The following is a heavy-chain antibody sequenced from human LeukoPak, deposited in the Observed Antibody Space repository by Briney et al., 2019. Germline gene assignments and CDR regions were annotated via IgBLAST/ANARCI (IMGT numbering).Heavy chain of an antibody. D-gene: IGHD2-8*01. J-gene: IGHJ6*03. Sequence: ASVKVSCKASEGTFSSYAISWVRQAPGQGLEWMGRIIPIFGTANYAQKFQGRVTITADKSTSTAYMELSSLRSEDTAVSYCARVLEYEYYYMDVWGKGTTVTVSS. V-gene: IGHV1-69*06. CDR3: ARVLEYEYYYMDV. CDR1: EGTFSSYA. CDR2: IIPIFGTA.